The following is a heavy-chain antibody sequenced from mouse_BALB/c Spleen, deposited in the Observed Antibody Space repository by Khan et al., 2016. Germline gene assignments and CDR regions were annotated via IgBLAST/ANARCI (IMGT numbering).Heavy chain of an antibody. CDR2: ISDGGSYT. Sequence: EVELVESGGGLVKPGGSLKLSCAATGFTFSDYYMYWVRQTPEKRLEWVATISDGGSYTYYPDSVKGRFTISRDNAKNNMYLQMSSLKAEDTAMSYCARDGLRRGFAYWGQGTLVTVSA. D-gene: IGHD2-4*01. CDR1: GFTFSDYY. CDR3: ARDGLRRGFAY. J-gene: IGHJ3*01. V-gene: IGHV5-4*02.